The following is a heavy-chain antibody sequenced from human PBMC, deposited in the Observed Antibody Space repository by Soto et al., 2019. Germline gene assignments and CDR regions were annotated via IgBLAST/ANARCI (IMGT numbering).Heavy chain of an antibody. CDR1: GVTFTSYA. J-gene: IGHJ4*02. CDR3: AKGSFGFDY. D-gene: IGHD3-10*01. V-gene: IGHV3-23*01. Sequence: PGGSLRLSCAASGVTFTSYAMTWVRQVPGEGLQWVSSISKSGDSTYYADSVKGRFTTSRVNSKNTLYLQMNSLRAEDTAIYYCAKGSFGFDYWGQGTLVTVSS. CDR2: ISKSGDST.